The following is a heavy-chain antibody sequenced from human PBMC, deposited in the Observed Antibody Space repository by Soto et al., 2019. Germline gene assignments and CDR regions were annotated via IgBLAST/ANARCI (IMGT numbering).Heavy chain of an antibody. CDR1: GFTFDDYA. Sequence: EVQLVESGGGLVQAGRSLRLSCAASGFTFDDYAMHWVRQAPGKGLEWVSGISWNSGTIVYADSVKGRFTISRDNAKNYLYLQMNSLRGEDTALYYCAKDMRGGSSSSRYYYGLDVWGQGTTVTVSS. D-gene: IGHD6-13*01. CDR3: AKDMRGGSSSSRYYYGLDV. CDR2: ISWNSGTI. J-gene: IGHJ6*02. V-gene: IGHV3-9*01.